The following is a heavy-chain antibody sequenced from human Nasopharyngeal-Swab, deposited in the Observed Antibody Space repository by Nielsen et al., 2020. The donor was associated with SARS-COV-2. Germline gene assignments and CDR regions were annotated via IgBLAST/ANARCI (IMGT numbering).Heavy chain of an antibody. J-gene: IGHJ4*02. CDR3: ARENSGWNDY. V-gene: IGHV3-48*03. CDR2: ISSSGSTR. Sequence: GGSLRLSCAASGFTFSSYEMNWVRQAPGKGLEWVSYISSSGSTRYYADSVKGRFTISRDNARNSLYLQMNSLSAEDTAVYYCARENSGWNDYWGQGTLVTVSS. D-gene: IGHD6-19*01. CDR1: GFTFSSYE.